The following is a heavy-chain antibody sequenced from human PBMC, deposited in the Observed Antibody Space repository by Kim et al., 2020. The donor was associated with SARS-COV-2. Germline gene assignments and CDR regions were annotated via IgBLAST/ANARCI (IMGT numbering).Heavy chain of an antibody. CDR1: GYTFTGYY. CDR3: ARDEYYYDSSGYYGY. D-gene: IGHD3-22*01. J-gene: IGHJ4*02. Sequence: ASVKVSCKASGYTFTGYYMHWVRQAPGQGLEWMGWINPNSGGTNYAQKFQGRVTMTRDTSISTAYMELSRLRSDDTAVYYCARDEYYYDSSGYYGYWGQGTLVTVSS. CDR2: INPNSGGT. V-gene: IGHV1-2*02.